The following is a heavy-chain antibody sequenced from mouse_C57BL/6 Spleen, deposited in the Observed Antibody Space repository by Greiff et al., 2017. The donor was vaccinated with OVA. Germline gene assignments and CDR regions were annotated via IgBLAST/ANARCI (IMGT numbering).Heavy chain of an antibody. V-gene: IGHV14-3*01. Sequence: VHVKQSVAELVRPGASVKLSCTASGFNIKNTYMHWVKQRPEQGLEWIGRIDPANGNTKYAPKFQGKATITADTSSNTAYLQLSSLTSEDTAIYYCARDYYGSSWCAYWGQGTTLTVSS. J-gene: IGHJ2*01. CDR3: ARDYYGSSWCAY. D-gene: IGHD1-1*01. CDR2: IDPANGNT. CDR1: GFNIKNTY.